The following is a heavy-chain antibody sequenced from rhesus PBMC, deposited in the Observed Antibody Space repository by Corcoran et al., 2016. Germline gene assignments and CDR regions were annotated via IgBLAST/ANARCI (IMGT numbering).Heavy chain of an antibody. J-gene: IGHJ4*01. Sequence: QVQLQESGPGLVKPSETLSLTCAASGYSISSGYYWSWIRQPPGKGLEWIGYITYSGSTSYNPSLKSRVTISRDTSKNQFSLKLSSVTAADTAVYYCARGGSSGLDFDYWGQGVLVTVSS. D-gene: IGHD6-31*01. V-gene: IGHV4-122*02. CDR3: ARGGSSGLDFDY. CDR1: GYSISSGYY. CDR2: ITYSGST.